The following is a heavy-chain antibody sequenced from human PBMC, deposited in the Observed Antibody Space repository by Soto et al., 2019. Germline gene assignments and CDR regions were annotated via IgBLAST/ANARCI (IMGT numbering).Heavy chain of an antibody. J-gene: IGHJ6*02. CDR3: AGRQQNYYYYGMDV. CDR1: GISISTYA. V-gene: IGHV3-30*03. Sequence: QVQLVASGGGVVQPGRSLTVSCAASGISISTYAMHWVRQAPGKGLEWVAVISQDGSVKYYADSVKGRFTISRDNPKNTLFLQMNSLGADDTAVYYCAGRQQNYYYYGMDVWGQGTTVTVSS. CDR2: ISQDGSVK. D-gene: IGHD6-13*01.